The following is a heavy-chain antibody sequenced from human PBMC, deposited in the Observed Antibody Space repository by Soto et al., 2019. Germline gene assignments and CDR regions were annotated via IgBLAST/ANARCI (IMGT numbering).Heavy chain of an antibody. D-gene: IGHD3-10*01. J-gene: IGHJ6*02. V-gene: IGHV3-53*01. Sequence: PGGSLRLSCAASGLTVINAYMAWVRQAPGMGLEWVSVIYDNGTTYYADSVKSRFTISRDTSTNTLSLQMDSLRAEDTAVYYCVRPLPSGRNYGLDVWGQGTTVTVSS. CDR1: GLTVINAY. CDR2: IYDNGTT. CDR3: VRPLPSGRNYGLDV.